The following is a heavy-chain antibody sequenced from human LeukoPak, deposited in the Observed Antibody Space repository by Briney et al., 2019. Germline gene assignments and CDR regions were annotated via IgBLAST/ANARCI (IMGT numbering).Heavy chain of an antibody. CDR1: GFTFSSYA. CDR2: ISGIGGST. Sequence: GGSLRLSCAASGFTFSSYAMSWVRQAPGKGLEWVSAISGIGGSTYYADSVKGRFTISRDNSKNTLYLQMNSLRAEDTAVYYCAKGPYGSGSYYNFPGDAFDIWGQGTMVTVSS. CDR3: AKGPYGSGSYYNFPGDAFDI. D-gene: IGHD3-10*01. J-gene: IGHJ3*02. V-gene: IGHV3-23*01.